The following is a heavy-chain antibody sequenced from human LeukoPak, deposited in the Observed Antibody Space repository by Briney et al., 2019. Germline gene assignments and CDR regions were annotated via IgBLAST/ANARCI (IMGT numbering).Heavy chain of an antibody. CDR2: INPNSGGT. J-gene: IGHJ5*02. Sequence: ASVKVSCKASGYTFTGYYMHWVRQAPGQGLEWMGWINPNSGGTNYVQKFQGRVTMTRDTSISTAYMELSRLRSDDTAVYYCAREDTAMVTNWFDPWGQGTLVTVSS. CDR3: AREDTAMVTNWFDP. CDR1: GYTFTGYY. V-gene: IGHV1-2*02. D-gene: IGHD5-18*01.